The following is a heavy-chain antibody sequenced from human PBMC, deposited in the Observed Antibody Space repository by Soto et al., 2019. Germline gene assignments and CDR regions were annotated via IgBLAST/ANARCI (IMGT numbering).Heavy chain of an antibody. Sequence: GGSLRLSCAASGFSLRPYSMTWVRQAPGKGLEWISYITTTSSTKYYADPAKGRFTISRDSAQNSLYLQMDSLRNEDTAGYYCVHYKGLVHTARRYDYWYRGPVVSDSS. CDR2: ITTTSSTK. J-gene: IGHJ4*02. D-gene: IGHD3-10*01. CDR1: GFSLRPYS. CDR3: VHYKGLVHTARRYDY. V-gene: IGHV3-48*02.